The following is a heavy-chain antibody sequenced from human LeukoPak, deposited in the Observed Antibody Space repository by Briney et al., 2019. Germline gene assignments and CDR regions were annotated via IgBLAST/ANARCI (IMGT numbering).Heavy chain of an antibody. J-gene: IGHJ4*02. CDR3: ARDTGAPATDPFDY. Sequence: ASVKVSCKASRYTFTSYGISWVRQAPGQGLEWMGWISAYNGNTNYAQKLQGRVTMTTDTSTSTAYMELRSLRSDDTAVYYCARDTGAPATDPFDYWGQGTLVTVSS. CDR1: RYTFTSYG. V-gene: IGHV1-18*01. D-gene: IGHD1-26*01. CDR2: ISAYNGNT.